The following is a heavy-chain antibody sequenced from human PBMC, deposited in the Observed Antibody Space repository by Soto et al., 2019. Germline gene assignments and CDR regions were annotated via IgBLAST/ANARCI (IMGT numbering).Heavy chain of an antibody. CDR3: ARGSTSFDS. V-gene: IGHV3-7*01. CDR1: GFTFNTYW. Sequence: EVQLVESGGGLVQPGGSLRLSCSGFTFNTYWMSWVRQAPGKGLEGVANIIEDGSQKNYVDSVRGRFTISRDNAKTSLYLQMNRLRAEDTAVYYCARGSTSFDSWGQGTLVTVSS. J-gene: IGHJ4*02. CDR2: IIEDGSQK. D-gene: IGHD2-2*01.